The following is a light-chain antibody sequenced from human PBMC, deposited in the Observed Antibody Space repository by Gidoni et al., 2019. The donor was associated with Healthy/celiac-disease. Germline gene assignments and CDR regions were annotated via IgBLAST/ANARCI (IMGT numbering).Light chain of an antibody. CDR3: QQYGSSWT. CDR1: QSVSSSY. CDR2: GSA. Sequence: IVSTQSPCTLSFSTGERATLPCRASQSVSSSYLAWYQQKPGQAPSLLIYGSASRATGIPDRFSGSGSGTDFTLTISRLEPEDFAVYYCQQYGSSWTFGQGTKVEIK. V-gene: IGKV3-20*01. J-gene: IGKJ1*01.